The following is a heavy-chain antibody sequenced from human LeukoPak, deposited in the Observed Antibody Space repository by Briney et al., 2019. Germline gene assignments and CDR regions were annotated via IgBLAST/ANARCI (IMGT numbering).Heavy chain of an antibody. Sequence: ASVKVSCKASGYTFTSYDIHWVRQAPGQGLEWMGWINTGNGHTKYSQKFQGRVSITRDTSANIAYMELSSLRSEDTAVYYCARDWFGEFAFDYWGQGTLVTVSS. CDR3: ARDWFGEFAFDY. J-gene: IGHJ4*02. CDR2: INTGNGHT. D-gene: IGHD3-10*01. CDR1: GYTFTSYD. V-gene: IGHV1-3*04.